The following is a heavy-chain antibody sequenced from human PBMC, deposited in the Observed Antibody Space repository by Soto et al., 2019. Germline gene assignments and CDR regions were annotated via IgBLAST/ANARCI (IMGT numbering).Heavy chain of an antibody. J-gene: IGHJ4*02. CDR2: IIPIFGTA. CDR1: GGTFSSYA. Sequence: QVELVQSGAEVKKPGSSVKVSCKASGGTFSSYAISWVRQAPGQGLEWMGGIIPIFGTANYAQKFQGRVTITADESTSTAYMELSSLRSEDTAVYYCARGATYGGYSIRSLDYWGQGTLVTVSS. V-gene: IGHV1-69*01. CDR3: ARGATYGGYSIRSLDY. D-gene: IGHD5-12*01.